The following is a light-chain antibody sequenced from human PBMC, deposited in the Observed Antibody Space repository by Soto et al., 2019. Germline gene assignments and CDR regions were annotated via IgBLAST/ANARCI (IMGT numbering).Light chain of an antibody. V-gene: IGKV1-5*03. Sequence: DIQMTQSPSTLSASVGDRVTITCRASQSISTWLAWYQQKPGKAPKLLIYKASSLESGGPSRFSGSGSGTEFTLTISSLQPDDFATYYCQQYKSCWTFGQGTKGEIK. J-gene: IGKJ1*01. CDR3: QQYKSCWT. CDR1: QSISTW. CDR2: KAS.